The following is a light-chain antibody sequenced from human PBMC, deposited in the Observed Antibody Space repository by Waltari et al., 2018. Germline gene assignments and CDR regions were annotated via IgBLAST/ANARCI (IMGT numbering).Light chain of an antibody. CDR3: QQYNNWPLT. CDR1: QSVSSN. J-gene: IGKJ3*01. Sequence: EIVMTHSPATLSVSPGERATLSCRASQSVSSNLAWYQQKPGQPPRLLIYGASTRATGIPARLSGSGSGTEFTLTISSLQSEDFAFYYCQQYNNWPLTFGPGTKVDIK. V-gene: IGKV3-15*01. CDR2: GAS.